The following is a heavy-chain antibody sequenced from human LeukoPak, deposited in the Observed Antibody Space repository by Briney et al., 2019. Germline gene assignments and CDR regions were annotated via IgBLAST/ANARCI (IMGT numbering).Heavy chain of an antibody. CDR2: IYYSGST. V-gene: IGHV4-39*07. CDR1: GGSISSSSYY. Sequence: SETLSLTCTVSGGSISSSSYYWGWIRQPPGKGLEWIGSIYYSGSTYYNPSLKSRVTISVDTSKNQFSLKLSSVTAADTAVYYCARVSGHGYNYNFDYWGQGTLVTVSS. D-gene: IGHD5-24*01. CDR3: ARVSGHGYNYNFDY. J-gene: IGHJ4*02.